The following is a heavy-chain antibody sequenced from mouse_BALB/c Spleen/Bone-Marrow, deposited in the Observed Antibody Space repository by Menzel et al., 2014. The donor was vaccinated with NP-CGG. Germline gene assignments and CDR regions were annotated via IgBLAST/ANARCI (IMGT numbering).Heavy chain of an antibody. J-gene: IGHJ3*01. CDR1: GFNIKDTY. CDR3: ARYNYGSSQFAY. V-gene: IGHV14-3*02. CDR2: IDPANGNT. D-gene: IGHD1-1*01. Sequence: VQLQQSGAELVKPGASVKLSCTASGFNIKDTYMHWVKQRPEQGLEWIGRIDPANGNTKYDPKLQGKATITADTSSNTAYLQLSGLTSEDTAVYYCARYNYGSSQFAYWGQGTLVTVSA.